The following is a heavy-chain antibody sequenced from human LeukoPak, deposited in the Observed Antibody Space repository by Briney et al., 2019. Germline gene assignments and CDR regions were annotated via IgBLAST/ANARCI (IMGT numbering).Heavy chain of an antibody. J-gene: IGHJ4*02. Sequence: SETLSLTCTVSGGSISSYYWSWLRQPPGKGLEWIGYIYYSGSTNYNPCLKSRVTMSVDRSKNQFSLGLTSVAGADTAVYYCARRSDRNNSPLRLWRQGTLVTVSS. V-gene: IGHV4-59*12. D-gene: IGHD2/OR15-2a*01. CDR2: IYYSGST. CDR3: ARRSDRNNSPLRL. CDR1: GGSISSYY.